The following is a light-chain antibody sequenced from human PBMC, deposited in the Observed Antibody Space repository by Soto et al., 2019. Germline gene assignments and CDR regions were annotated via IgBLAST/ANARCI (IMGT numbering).Light chain of an antibody. V-gene: IGKV3-20*01. Sequence: EIVLTQSPGTLSLSPGERATLSCRASQSVSSSYLAWYQQKFGQAPRLLIYAASNRATGIPDRFGGSGSGTDFTLTISSLQSEDFAVYYCQQFHDWPMTFGPGTKVDI. J-gene: IGKJ3*01. CDR1: QSVSSSY. CDR2: AAS. CDR3: QQFHDWPMT.